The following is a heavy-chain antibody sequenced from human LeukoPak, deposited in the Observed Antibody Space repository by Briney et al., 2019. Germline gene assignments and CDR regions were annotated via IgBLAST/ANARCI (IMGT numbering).Heavy chain of an antibody. J-gene: IGHJ6*02. D-gene: IGHD2-2*02. CDR1: GYTFTSYG. V-gene: IGHV1-18*01. CDR3: ATSADCSSTSCYREDNGMDV. CDR2: ISAYNGNT. Sequence: GASVKVSCKASGYTFTSYGISWVRQAPGQGLEWMGWISAYNGNTNYAQKLQGRVTMTTDTSTSTAYMELRSLRSDDTAVYYCATSADCSSTSCYREDNGMDVRGQGTTVTVSS.